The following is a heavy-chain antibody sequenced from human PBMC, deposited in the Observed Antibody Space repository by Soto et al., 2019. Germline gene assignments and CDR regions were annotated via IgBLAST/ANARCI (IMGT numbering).Heavy chain of an antibody. CDR1: GNTLSGLP. J-gene: IGHJ4*02. CDR2: PDYEEGER. V-gene: IGHV1-24*01. D-gene: IGHD5-18*01. CDR3: AAGVNTFDY. Sequence: ASVKVSCKVSGNTLSGLPMHWVRQAPGKGLEWMGSPDYEEGERNFAHRLQGRVTVTEDTSTDTAYMDLSSLKSEDTAVYYCAAGVNTFDYWGQGTLVTVSS.